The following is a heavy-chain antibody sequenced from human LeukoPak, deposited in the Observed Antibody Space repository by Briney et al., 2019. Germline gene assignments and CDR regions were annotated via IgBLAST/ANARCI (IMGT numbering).Heavy chain of an antibody. V-gene: IGHV1-2*04. Sequence: ASVKVSCKASGYTFTGYYMHWVRQAPGQGLEWMGWINPNSGGTNYAQKFQGWVTMTRDTSISTAYMELSRLRSEDTAVYYCARGVAYGGKNREYFDYWGQGTLVTVSS. D-gene: IGHD4-23*01. J-gene: IGHJ4*02. CDR3: ARGVAYGGKNREYFDY. CDR1: GYTFTGYY. CDR2: INPNSGGT.